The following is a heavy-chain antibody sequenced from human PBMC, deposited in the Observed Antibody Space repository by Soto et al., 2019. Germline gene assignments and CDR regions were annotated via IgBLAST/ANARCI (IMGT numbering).Heavy chain of an antibody. Sequence: QVQLQESGPGLVKPSETLSLTCTVSGGSISSYYWSWIRQPPGKGLEWIGYIYYSGSTNYNPSLKSRVTISIATSKNQFSLKLSSVTAADTAVYYCARARTGTVTPYNWFDPWGQGTLVTVSS. J-gene: IGHJ5*02. CDR3: ARARTGTVTPYNWFDP. CDR1: GGSISSYY. V-gene: IGHV4-59*01. CDR2: IYYSGST. D-gene: IGHD4-4*01.